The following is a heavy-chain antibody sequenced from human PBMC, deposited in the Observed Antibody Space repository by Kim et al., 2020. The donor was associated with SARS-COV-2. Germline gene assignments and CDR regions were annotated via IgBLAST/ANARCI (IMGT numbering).Heavy chain of an antibody. CDR2: INHSGST. CDR3: ASITQRRTGSDDY. J-gene: IGHJ4*02. Sequence: SETLSLTCAVYGGSFSGYYWSWIRQPPGKGLEWIGEINHSGSTNYNPSLKSRVTISVDTSKNQFSLKLSSVTAADTAVYYCASITQRRTGSDDYWGQGTLVTVSS. V-gene: IGHV4-34*01. D-gene: IGHD1-1*01. CDR1: GGSFSGYY.